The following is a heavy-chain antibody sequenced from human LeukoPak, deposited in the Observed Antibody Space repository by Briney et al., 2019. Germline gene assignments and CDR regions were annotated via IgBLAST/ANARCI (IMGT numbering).Heavy chain of an antibody. CDR3: VRDGDSSSWNFDY. V-gene: IGHV3-33*01. J-gene: IGHJ4*02. D-gene: IGHD6-13*01. Sequence: PGRSLRLSCAASGFTFSSYGMQWIRQAPGKGLEWVAFILGGGSDTYYTDAVKGRFTISRDNSKKTVFLQMNSLRAEDTAIYYCVRDGDSSSWNFDYWGQGTLVTVSS. CDR2: ILGGGSDT. CDR1: GFTFSSYG.